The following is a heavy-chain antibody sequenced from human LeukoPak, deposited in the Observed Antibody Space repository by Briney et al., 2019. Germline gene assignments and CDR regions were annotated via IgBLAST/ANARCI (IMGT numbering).Heavy chain of an antibody. Sequence: SETLSLTCTVSGGSTSSYYWSWIRQPAGKGLEWIGRIYTSGSTNYNPSLKSRVTMSVDTSKSQCTLKLSSVTAADTAVYYCARVGDYALKDWGQGTLVTVSS. V-gene: IGHV4-4*07. CDR3: ARVGDYALKD. CDR2: IYTSGST. CDR1: GGSTSSYY. D-gene: IGHD3-16*01. J-gene: IGHJ4*02.